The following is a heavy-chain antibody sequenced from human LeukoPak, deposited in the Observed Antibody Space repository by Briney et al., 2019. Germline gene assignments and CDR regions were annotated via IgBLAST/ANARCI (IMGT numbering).Heavy chain of an antibody. D-gene: IGHD3-9*01. V-gene: IGHV3-23*01. CDR3: AREGAGDILTGYQKPDYYYYGMDV. CDR1: GFTFSSYA. Sequence: GGSLRLSCAVSGFTFSSYAMSWVRQAPGKGLEWVSAISGSGDTTYYVDSVKGRFTISRDNAKNTLYLQMNSLRAEDTAVYYCAREGAGDILTGYQKPDYYYYGMDVWGQGTTVTVSS. CDR2: ISGSGDTT. J-gene: IGHJ6*02.